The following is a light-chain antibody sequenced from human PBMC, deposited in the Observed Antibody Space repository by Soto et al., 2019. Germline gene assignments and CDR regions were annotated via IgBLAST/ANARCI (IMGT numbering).Light chain of an antibody. Sequence: EIVMTQSPATLSVSPVEIATLSFRASQGISRNLAWYQQKPGQAPRLLIYGASTRATGIPARFSGSGSGTEFTLTISSLQSEDFATYYCQQYYSYPRTFGQGTKVDIK. CDR2: GAS. V-gene: IGKV3-15*01. CDR3: QQYYSYPRT. J-gene: IGKJ1*01. CDR1: QGISRN.